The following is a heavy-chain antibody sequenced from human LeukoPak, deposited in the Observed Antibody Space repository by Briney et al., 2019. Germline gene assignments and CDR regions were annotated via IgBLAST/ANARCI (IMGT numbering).Heavy chain of an antibody. CDR1: GLTFSSHW. CDR3: ARDKEEGATKLDY. Sequence: GGSLRLSCAASGLTFSSHWMHWDRQAPGEGLVWVSSINTDGSTTTYADSVKGRFTISRDNAKNTLYLQMNSLRAEDTTVYYCARDKEEGATKLDYWGQGTLVTVSS. J-gene: IGHJ4*02. V-gene: IGHV3-74*01. D-gene: IGHD1-26*01. CDR2: INTDGSTT.